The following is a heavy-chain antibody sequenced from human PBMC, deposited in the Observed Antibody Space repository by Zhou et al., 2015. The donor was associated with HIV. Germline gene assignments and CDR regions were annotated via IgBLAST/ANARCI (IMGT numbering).Heavy chain of an antibody. D-gene: IGHD5-12*01. V-gene: IGHV1-69*01. Sequence: QVQLVQSGAEVKKPGSSVKVSCKASGGTFSSYAISWVRQAPGQGLEWMGGIIPIFGTANYAQKFQGRVTITADESTSTAYMELSSLRSEDTAVYYCARDFPVGGVANVARNWFDPWGQGTLVTVSS. CDR2: IIPIFGTA. CDR3: ARDFPVGGVANVARNWFDP. J-gene: IGHJ5*02. CDR1: GGTFSSYA.